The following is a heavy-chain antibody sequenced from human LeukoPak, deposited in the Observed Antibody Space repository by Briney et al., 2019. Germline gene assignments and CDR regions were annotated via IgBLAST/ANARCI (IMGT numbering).Heavy chain of an antibody. D-gene: IGHD3-9*01. V-gene: IGHV3-21*06. CDR2: INNGNHYI. J-gene: IGHJ3*01. CDR1: GYPFRYYN. CDR3: AGVLLGMSAFDL. Sequence: GVSVRLSCVASGYPFRYYNKHWVPQAPGQALEWVLYINNGNHYIHYADEVKGRFTISRDNPKNTLFVDVKSLRSDDTGVYSCAGVLLGMSAFDLGSEGTMLSVHS.